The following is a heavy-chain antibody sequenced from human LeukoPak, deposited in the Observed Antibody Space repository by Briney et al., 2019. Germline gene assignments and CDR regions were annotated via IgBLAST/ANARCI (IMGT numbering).Heavy chain of an antibody. V-gene: IGHV1-46*01. CDR3: AREARYDILTGPYPNYYYYGMDV. CDR2: INPSGGST. Sequence: GASVKVSCKASGYTFTSYYMHWVRQAPGQGLEWMGIINPSGGSTSYAQKFQGRVTMTRDTSTSTVYMELSSLRSEDTAVYYCAREARYDILTGPYPNYYYYGMDVWGQGTTVTVSS. J-gene: IGHJ6*02. CDR1: GYTFTSYY. D-gene: IGHD3-9*01.